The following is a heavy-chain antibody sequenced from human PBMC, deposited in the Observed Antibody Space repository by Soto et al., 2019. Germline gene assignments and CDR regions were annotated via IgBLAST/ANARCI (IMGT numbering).Heavy chain of an antibody. V-gene: IGHV1-2*04. CDR2: INPKSGGT. J-gene: IGHJ6*02. CDR1: GYSFTDYH. CDR3: ARGHSTDCSNGVCSFFYNHEMDV. Sequence: ASVKVSCKASGYSFTDYHIHWVRQAPGQGLEWLGRINPKSGGTSTAQKFQGWVTMTRDRSISTVYMELTRLRSDDTAVYFCARGHSTDCSNGVCSFFYNHEMDVWGQGTTITVSS. D-gene: IGHD2-8*01.